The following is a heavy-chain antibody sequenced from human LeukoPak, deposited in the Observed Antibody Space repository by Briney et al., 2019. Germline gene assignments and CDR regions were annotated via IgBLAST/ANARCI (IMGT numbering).Heavy chain of an antibody. CDR1: GFTFDIFS. Sequence: GGSLRLSCAASGFTFDIFSMSWIRQTPGKGLEWLANIKEDGSEKSYVDSVKGRFTISRDNAKNSLYLEMNSLRAEDTAVYYCARDGGGTDYWGQGTLVTVSS. CDR2: IKEDGSEK. CDR3: ARDGGGTDY. J-gene: IGHJ4*02. V-gene: IGHV3-7*03. D-gene: IGHD3-16*01.